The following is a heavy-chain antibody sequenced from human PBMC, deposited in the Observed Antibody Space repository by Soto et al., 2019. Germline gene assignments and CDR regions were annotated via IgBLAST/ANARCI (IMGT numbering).Heavy chain of an antibody. CDR3: ARDVLRYFDWLLHPNWFDP. Sequence: ASVKVSCKASGYTFTSYGISWVRQAPGQGLEWMGWISAYNGNTNYAQKLRGRVTMTTDTSTSTAYMELRSLRSDDTAVYYCARDVLRYFDWLLHPNWFDPWGQGTLVTSPQ. CDR1: GYTFTSYG. V-gene: IGHV1-18*01. D-gene: IGHD3-9*01. J-gene: IGHJ5*02. CDR2: ISAYNGNT.